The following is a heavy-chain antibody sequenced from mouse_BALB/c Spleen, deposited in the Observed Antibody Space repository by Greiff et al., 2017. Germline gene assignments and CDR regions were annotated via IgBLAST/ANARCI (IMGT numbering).Heavy chain of an antibody. CDR2: ISSGGSYT. V-gene: IGHV5-9-3*01. CDR1: GFTFSSYA. D-gene: IGHD1-1*01. CDR3: ARTGSSDYFDY. Sequence: EVQLVESGGGLVKPGGSLKLSCAASGFTFSSYAMSWVRQTPEKRLEWVATISSGGSYTYYPDSVKGRFTISRDNAKNTLYLQMSSLRSEDTAMYYCARTGSSDYFDYWGQGTTLTVAS. J-gene: IGHJ2*01.